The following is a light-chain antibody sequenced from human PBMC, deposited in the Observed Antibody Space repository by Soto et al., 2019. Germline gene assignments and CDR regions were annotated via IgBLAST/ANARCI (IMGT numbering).Light chain of an antibody. CDR1: QSVSSY. V-gene: IGKV3-11*01. Sequence: EILMTQSPATLPVSPGERATLSCRASQSVSSYLAWYQQKPGQAPRLLIYDASNRATGIPARFSGSGSGTDFTLTISSLEPEDFAVYYCQQYGSPSFGGGTKVDI. CDR2: DAS. J-gene: IGKJ4*01. CDR3: QQYGSPS.